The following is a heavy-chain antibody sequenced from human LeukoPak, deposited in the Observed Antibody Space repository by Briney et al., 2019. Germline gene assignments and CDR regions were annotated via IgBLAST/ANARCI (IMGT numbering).Heavy chain of an antibody. V-gene: IGHV3-23*01. CDR2: ISGSGGST. Sequence: GGSLRLSCAASGFTFSSYAMSWVRQAPGKGLEWVSAISGSGGSTYYADSVKGRFTISRDNSKNTLYLQMNSLRAEDTAVYYCARVVMCSSTSCYTVGWFDPWGQGTLVTVSS. CDR1: GFTFSSYA. D-gene: IGHD2-2*02. J-gene: IGHJ5*02. CDR3: ARVVMCSSTSCYTVGWFDP.